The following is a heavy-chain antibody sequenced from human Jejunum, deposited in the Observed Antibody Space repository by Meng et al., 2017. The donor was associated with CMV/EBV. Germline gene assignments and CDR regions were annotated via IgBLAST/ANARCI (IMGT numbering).Heavy chain of an antibody. V-gene: IGHV3-30*04. J-gene: IGHJ4*02. CDR1: GFTFGNYA. Sequence: ASGFTFGNYAIHWVRQAPDKGLEWVTVMSRDGRKEYYADSVKGRFTISRDTSKSTLYLQMDSLRVEDTAVYYCARDGTQTSSSLGDCWGQGTLVTVSS. D-gene: IGHD2-2*01. CDR2: MSRDGRKE. CDR3: ARDGTQTSSSLGDC.